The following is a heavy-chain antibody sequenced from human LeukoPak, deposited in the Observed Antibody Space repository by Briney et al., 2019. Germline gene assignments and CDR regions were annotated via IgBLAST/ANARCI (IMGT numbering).Heavy chain of an antibody. Sequence: NASETLSLTCAVYGGPFSGYSWSWIRQPPGKGLEWIGEINHSGRTNYNPSLKSRVTISVDTSKNQFSLKLSSVTAADTAVYYCARGVSDFWSGYYTDGMDVWGQGTTVTVSS. CDR3: ARGVSDFWSGYYTDGMDV. D-gene: IGHD3-3*01. CDR1: GGPFSGYS. J-gene: IGHJ6*02. V-gene: IGHV4-34*01. CDR2: INHSGRT.